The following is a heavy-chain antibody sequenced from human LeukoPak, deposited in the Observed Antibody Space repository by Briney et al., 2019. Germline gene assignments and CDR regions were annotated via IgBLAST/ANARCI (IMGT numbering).Heavy chain of an antibody. CDR1: GGSFSGYY. V-gene: IGHV4-34*01. J-gene: IGHJ6*03. D-gene: IGHD6-19*01. CDR2: INHSETT. CDR3: ARGKLGSSGWRAAYMDV. Sequence: SETLSLTCAVYGGSFSGYYWSWIRQPPGKGLEWIGEINHSETTNYNPSLKSRVTISVDTSKNQFSLELSSVTAADTAVYYCARGKLGSSGWRAAYMDVWGKGTTVTVSS.